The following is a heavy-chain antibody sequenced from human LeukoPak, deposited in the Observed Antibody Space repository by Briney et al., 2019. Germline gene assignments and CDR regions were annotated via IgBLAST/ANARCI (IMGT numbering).Heavy chain of an antibody. CDR2: ISSNGGST. CDR3: AKGDCSSTSCTRAFDY. CDR1: GFTFSHFA. Sequence: PGGSLRLSCSASGFTFSHFAMHWVRQAPGKGLEYVSGISSNGGSTYDADSVKGRFTISRDNSKNTLYIQMSSLRAEDTALYYCAKGDCSSTSCTRAFDYWGQGTLVTVSS. D-gene: IGHD2-2*01. J-gene: IGHJ4*02. V-gene: IGHV3-64D*06.